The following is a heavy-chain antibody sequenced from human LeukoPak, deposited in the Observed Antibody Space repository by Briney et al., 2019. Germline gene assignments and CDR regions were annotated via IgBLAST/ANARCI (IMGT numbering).Heavy chain of an antibody. CDR2: IYYSGST. D-gene: IGHD2-15*01. CDR1: GGSISSYY. V-gene: IGHV4-59*01. Sequence: PSETLSLTCTVSGGSISSYYWSWIRQPPGKGLEWIGYIYYSGSTNYNPSLKSRVTISVDTSKNQFSLKLSSVTAADTAVYYCARSGYCSGGSCYPTGVLNYWGQGTLVTVSS. CDR3: ARSGYCSGGSCYPTGVLNY. J-gene: IGHJ4*02.